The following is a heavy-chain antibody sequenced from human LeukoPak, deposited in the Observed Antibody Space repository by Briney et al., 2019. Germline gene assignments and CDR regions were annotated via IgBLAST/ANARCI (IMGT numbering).Heavy chain of an antibody. CDR2: INPSGGST. J-gene: IGHJ4*02. CDR1: GYTFTSYY. V-gene: IGHV1-46*01. Sequence: GASVRVSCKASGYTFTSYYMHWVRQAPGQGLEWMGIINPSGGSTSYAQKFQGRVTMTRDTSTSTVYMELSSLRSEDTAVYYCARGVTTVTTGGFYFDYWGQGTLATVSS. D-gene: IGHD4-17*01. CDR3: ARGVTTVTTGGFYFDY.